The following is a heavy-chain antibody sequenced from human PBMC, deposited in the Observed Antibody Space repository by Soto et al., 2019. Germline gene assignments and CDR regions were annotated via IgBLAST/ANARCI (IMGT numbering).Heavy chain of an antibody. J-gene: IGHJ4*02. V-gene: IGHV4-31*03. CDR3: ATYSSSWYSEY. Sequence: SETLSLTCTVSGGSISSGGYYWSWIRQHPGKGLEWIGYIYYSGSTYYNPSLKSRVTISVDTSKNQFSLKLSSVTAADTAVYYCATYSSSWYSEYWGKGTLVTVSS. CDR1: GGSISSGGYY. CDR2: IYYSGST. D-gene: IGHD6-13*01.